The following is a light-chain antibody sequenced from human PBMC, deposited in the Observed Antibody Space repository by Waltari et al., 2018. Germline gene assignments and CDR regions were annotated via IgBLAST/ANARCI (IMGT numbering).Light chain of an antibody. CDR2: KAS. Sequence: DIQLTQSPSTLSASVGDLVIIPCRDSQSIKNWLAWYQQKPGSAPKLLIFKASSLQSGVPSRFSGSGSGTEFTLTISSLQPDDFATYYCQEYNSFSPWTFGQGTNVEIK. CDR1: QSIKNW. V-gene: IGKV1-5*03. CDR3: QEYNSFSPWT. J-gene: IGKJ1*01.